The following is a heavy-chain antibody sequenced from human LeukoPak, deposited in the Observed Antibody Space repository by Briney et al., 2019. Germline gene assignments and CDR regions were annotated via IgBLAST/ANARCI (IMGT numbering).Heavy chain of an antibody. V-gene: IGHV1-18*04. D-gene: IGHD3-16*02. CDR2: ISAYNGNT. CDR3: ARVPLRRITFGGVIADAFDI. Sequence: ASVNVYRKASGYTFTSYGISWVRQAPGQGLEWMGWISAYNGNTNYAQKLQGRVTMTTDTSTSTAYMELRSLRSDDTAVYYCARVPLRRITFGGVIADAFDIWGQGTMVTVSS. CDR1: GYTFTSYG. J-gene: IGHJ3*02.